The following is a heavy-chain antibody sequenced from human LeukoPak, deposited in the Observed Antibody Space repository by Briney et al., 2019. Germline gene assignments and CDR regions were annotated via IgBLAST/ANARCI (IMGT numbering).Heavy chain of an antibody. CDR2: INWNGGST. J-gene: IGHJ4*02. Sequence: GGSLRLSCAASGFTFDDYGMSRVRQAPGKGLEWVSGINWNGGSTGYADSVKGRFTISRDNAKNSLYLQMNSLRAEDTALYYCARGGDGYNFDYWGQGTLVTVSS. CDR3: ARGGDGYNFDY. V-gene: IGHV3-20*04. CDR1: GFTFDDYG. D-gene: IGHD5-24*01.